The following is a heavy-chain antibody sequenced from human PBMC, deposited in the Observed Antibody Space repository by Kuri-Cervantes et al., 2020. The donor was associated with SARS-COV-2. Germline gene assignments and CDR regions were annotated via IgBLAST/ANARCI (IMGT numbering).Heavy chain of an antibody. Sequence: GGSLRLSCAASGFTFSSSWMHWVCQAPEKGLGWVADIKCDGSEKYYVDSVKGRLTISRDNAKNSLYLQVNSLRAEDMTVYYCVRGRVSYCGGGCYSRYYYYGMDVWGQGTTVTVSS. V-gene: IGHV3-52*01. CDR3: VRGRVSYCGGGCYSRYYYYGMDV. D-gene: IGHD2-21*02. CDR2: IKCDGSEK. CDR1: GFTFSSSW. J-gene: IGHJ6*02.